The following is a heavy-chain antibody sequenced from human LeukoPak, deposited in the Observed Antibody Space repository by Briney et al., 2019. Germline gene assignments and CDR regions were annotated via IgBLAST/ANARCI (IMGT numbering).Heavy chain of an antibody. CDR1: GYTFTSYA. D-gene: IGHD2-2*02. CDR3: ARSRVDIVVVPAAIQTLYYYYGMDV. CDR2: INTNTGNP. J-gene: IGHJ6*02. V-gene: IGHV7-4-1*02. Sequence: APVKVSCKASGYTFTSYAMNWVRQAPGQGLEWMGWINTNTGNPTYAQGFTGRFVFSLDTSVSTAYLQISSLKAEDTAVYYCARSRVDIVVVPAAIQTLYYYYGMDVWGQGTTVTVSS.